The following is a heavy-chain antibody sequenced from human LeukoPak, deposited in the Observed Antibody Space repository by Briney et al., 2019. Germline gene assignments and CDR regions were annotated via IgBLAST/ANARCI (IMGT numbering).Heavy chain of an antibody. CDR3: ARGASLAVTTLI. CDR2: ISSSSSYI. Sequence: GGSLRLSCAASGFTFSSYSMNWVRQAPGKGLEWVSSISSSSSYIYYADSVKGRFTISRDNAKNTLYLQMNSLRAEDTAVYYCARGASLAVTTLIWGQGTLVTVSS. V-gene: IGHV3-21*01. D-gene: IGHD4-11*01. CDR1: GFTFSSYS. J-gene: IGHJ4*02.